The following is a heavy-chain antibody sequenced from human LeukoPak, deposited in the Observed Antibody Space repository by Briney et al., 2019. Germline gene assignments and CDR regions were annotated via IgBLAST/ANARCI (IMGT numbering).Heavy chain of an antibody. Sequence: ASVKVSCKASGYTFTSYAMHWVRQAPGQRLEWMGWINAGNGNTKYSQKFQGRVTITRDTSASTAYMELSSLRSEDTAVYYCARGLGDYGDYGYGMDVWSQGTTVTVSS. CDR1: GYTFTSYA. CDR3: ARGLGDYGDYGYGMDV. D-gene: IGHD4-17*01. V-gene: IGHV1-3*01. CDR2: INAGNGNT. J-gene: IGHJ6*02.